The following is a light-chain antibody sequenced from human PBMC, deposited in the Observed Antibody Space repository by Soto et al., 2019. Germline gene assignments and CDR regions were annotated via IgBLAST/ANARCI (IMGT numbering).Light chain of an antibody. V-gene: IGKV1-5*03. Sequence: DIQMTQSPSTLSASVGDRVTITCRASQSISSWLAWYQQKPGKAPKVLIYKASALESGVPSRFSGSGSETEFTLTISSLQPDDFATYSCQQYNIYPWTFGRGTKVEIK. J-gene: IGKJ1*01. CDR3: QQYNIYPWT. CDR2: KAS. CDR1: QSISSW.